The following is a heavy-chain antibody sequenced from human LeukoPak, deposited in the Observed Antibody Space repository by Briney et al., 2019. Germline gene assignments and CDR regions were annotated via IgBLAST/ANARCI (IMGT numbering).Heavy chain of an antibody. Sequence: SETLSLTCTDSGGSISSYYWSWIRQPPGKGLEWIGYIYYSGSTNYNPSLKSRATISVDTSKNQFSLKLSSVTAADTAVYYCARDRSSWYYWGQGTLVTVPS. V-gene: IGHV4-59*01. CDR2: IYYSGST. D-gene: IGHD6-13*01. J-gene: IGHJ4*02. CDR3: ARDRSSWYY. CDR1: GGSISSYY.